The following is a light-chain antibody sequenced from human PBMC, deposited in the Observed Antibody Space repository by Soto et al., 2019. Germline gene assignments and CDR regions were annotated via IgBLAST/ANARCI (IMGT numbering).Light chain of an antibody. J-gene: IGKJ5*01. Sequence: DIPRTLSPSSLSAYLGDRFTITCLVSQGISNYLAWYQQKPGKVPKLLIYAASTLQSGVPSRFSGSGSGTDFTLTISSLQPEDVATYYCQKYNSAPWTFGHGTRLENK. V-gene: IGKV1-27*01. CDR2: AAS. CDR1: QGISNY. CDR3: QKYNSAPWT.